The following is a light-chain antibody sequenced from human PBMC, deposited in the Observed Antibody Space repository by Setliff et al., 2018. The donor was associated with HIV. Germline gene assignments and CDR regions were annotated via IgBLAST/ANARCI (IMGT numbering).Light chain of an antibody. Sequence: QSVLTQPASVSGSPGQSITISCTGTSSDVGGYNYVSWYQQPPGKAPKLMIYEITKRPSGVPDRFSGSKSGNTASLTVSGLQTEDEADYYCCSYASSNSFVFGTGTRSPS. CDR3: CSYASSNSFV. V-gene: IGLV2-8*01. CDR2: EIT. J-gene: IGLJ1*01. CDR1: SSDVGGYNY.